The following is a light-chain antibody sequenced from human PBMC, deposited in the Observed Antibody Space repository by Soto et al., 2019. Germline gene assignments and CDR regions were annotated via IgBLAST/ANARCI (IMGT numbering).Light chain of an antibody. CDR1: SSNIGSNT. Sequence: QSVVTQPPSASGTPGQRVTIFCSASSSNIGSNTVNWYQQLPGTAPKLLMYSNNERPSGVPDRFSGSKSGTSASLAISGLQSEDEADYYCAAWDDRLNGVVFGGGTKLTVL. CDR3: AAWDDRLNGVV. J-gene: IGLJ2*01. V-gene: IGLV1-44*01. CDR2: SNN.